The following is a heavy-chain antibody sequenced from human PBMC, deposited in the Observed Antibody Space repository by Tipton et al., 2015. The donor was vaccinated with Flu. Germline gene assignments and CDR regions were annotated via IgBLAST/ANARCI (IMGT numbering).Heavy chain of an antibody. D-gene: IGHD5-12*01. CDR1: GGSIRNYY. CDR2: ISHSGST. CDR3: ARDLRGYSGYTGGDAFDV. V-gene: IGHV4-4*07. J-gene: IGHJ3*01. Sequence: TLSLTCTVSGGSIRNYYWSWIRQPAGKGPEWIGRISHSGSTNYNASLNGRVTMSVDPSKGQLSLRLSSATAADTAKYYCARDLRGYSGYTGGDAFDVWGQGTVVTVSS.